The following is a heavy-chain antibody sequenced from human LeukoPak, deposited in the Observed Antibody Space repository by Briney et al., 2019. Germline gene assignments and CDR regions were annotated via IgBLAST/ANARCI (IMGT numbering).Heavy chain of an antibody. CDR2: INSDGSST. Sequence: GGSLRLSCAASGFTFSSYWMHWVRQAPGKGLVWVSNINSDGSSTSYADSVKGRFTISRDNAKNTLYPQMNSLRAEDTAVYYCARFGYSWGQGSLVTVSS. J-gene: IGHJ5*02. CDR1: GFTFSSYW. D-gene: IGHD2-2*03. CDR3: ARFGYS. V-gene: IGHV3-74*01.